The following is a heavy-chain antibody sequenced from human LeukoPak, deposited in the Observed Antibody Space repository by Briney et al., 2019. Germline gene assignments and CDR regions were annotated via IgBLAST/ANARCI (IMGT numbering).Heavy chain of an antibody. CDR2: IYTSGST. CDR1: GGSISSYY. D-gene: IGHD6-6*01. Sequence: SETLSLTCTVSGGSISSYYWSWIRQPPGKGLEWIGYIYTSGSTNYNPSPKSRVTISVDTSKNQFSLKLSSVTAADTAVYYCARQSIAARYWFDPWGQGTLVTVSS. V-gene: IGHV4-4*09. CDR3: ARQSIAARYWFDP. J-gene: IGHJ5*02.